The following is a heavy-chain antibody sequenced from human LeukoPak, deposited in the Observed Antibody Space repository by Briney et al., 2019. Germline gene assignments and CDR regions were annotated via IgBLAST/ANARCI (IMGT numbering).Heavy chain of an antibody. CDR1: GGTFSSYA. Sequence: VASVKVSCKASGGTFSSYAISWVRQAPGQGLEWMGRIIPILGIANYAQKFQGRVTITADKSTSTAYMELSSLRSEDTAVYYCARRDLYGDYPDWGQGTLVTVSS. D-gene: IGHD4-17*01. CDR2: IIPILGIA. J-gene: IGHJ4*02. V-gene: IGHV1-69*04. CDR3: ARRDLYGDYPD.